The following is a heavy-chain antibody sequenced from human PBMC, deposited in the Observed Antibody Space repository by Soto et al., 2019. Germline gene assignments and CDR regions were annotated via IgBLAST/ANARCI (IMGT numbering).Heavy chain of an antibody. D-gene: IGHD3-10*01. V-gene: IGHV1-18*01. J-gene: IGHJ6*02. CDR1: GYTFTSYG. CDR3: ARDLHMVRRNTYYYGMDV. Sequence: QVQLVQSGAEVKKPGASVKVSCKASGYTFTSYGISCVRQAPGQGLEWMGWISAYNGNTNYAQKLQGRVTMTTDTSTSTAYMELRSLRSDDTAVYYCARDLHMVRRNTYYYGMDVWGQGTTVTVSS. CDR2: ISAYNGNT.